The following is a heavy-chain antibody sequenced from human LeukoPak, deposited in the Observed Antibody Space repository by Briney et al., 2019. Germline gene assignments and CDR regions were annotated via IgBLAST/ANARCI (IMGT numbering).Heavy chain of an antibody. Sequence: ASVKVSCKASGYTFTGYYMHWVRQAPGQGLGWMGWINPNSGGTNYAQKFQGRVTMTRDTSISTAYMELSRLRSDDTAVYYCARNNQLLSASDYWGQGTLVTVSS. CDR3: ARNNQLLSASDY. CDR1: GYTFTGYY. V-gene: IGHV1-2*02. J-gene: IGHJ4*02. CDR2: INPNSGGT. D-gene: IGHD2-2*01.